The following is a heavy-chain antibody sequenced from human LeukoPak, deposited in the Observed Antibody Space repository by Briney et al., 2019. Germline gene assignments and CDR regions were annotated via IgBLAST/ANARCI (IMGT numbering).Heavy chain of an antibody. J-gene: IGHJ4*02. CDR2: IRSKAHGGTT. CDR1: GFNFGDYA. V-gene: IGHV3-49*04. Sequence: PGRSLRLSCIGSGFNFGDYAISWVRQTPGKGLEWVSLIRSKAHGGTTEYAASVKARFNMSRDDSKSIAYLQMNSLKTEDTALYYCTRDPPEFSAGWYAGYWGQGTLVTVSS. D-gene: IGHD6-19*01. CDR3: TRDPPEFSAGWYAGY.